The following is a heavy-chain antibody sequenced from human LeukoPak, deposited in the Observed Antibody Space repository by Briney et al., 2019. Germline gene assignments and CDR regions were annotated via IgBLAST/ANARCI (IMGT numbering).Heavy chain of an antibody. CDR1: GFNFRNYG. Sequence: GGSLRLSCAASGFNFRNYGMNWVRQAPGKGLEWVSYISSTSSSINYADSLKGRFTISRDNAENSLYLQMNSLRAEDTAVYYCARAAIAAARIYYYMDVWGKGTTVTVSS. D-gene: IGHD6-13*01. CDR3: ARAAIAAARIYYYMDV. V-gene: IGHV3-21*01. CDR2: ISSTSSSI. J-gene: IGHJ6*03.